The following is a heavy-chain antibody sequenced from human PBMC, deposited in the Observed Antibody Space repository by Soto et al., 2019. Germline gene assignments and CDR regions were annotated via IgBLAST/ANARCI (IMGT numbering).Heavy chain of an antibody. Sequence: QVQLVESGGGLVKPGGSLRLSCAASGFTLSDYYMSWIRQAPGKGLEWVSHISGSGNTIEYADSVKGRFTISRDNAKNSLYLQMNSLRDDDTGVFYCARGRYALDYWGQGTRVTVSS. J-gene: IGHJ4*02. D-gene: IGHD3-16*01. CDR3: ARGRYALDY. CDR1: GFTLSDYY. CDR2: ISGSGNTI. V-gene: IGHV3-11*01.